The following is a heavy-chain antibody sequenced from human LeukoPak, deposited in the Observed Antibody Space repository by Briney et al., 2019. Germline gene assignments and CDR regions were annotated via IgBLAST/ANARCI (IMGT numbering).Heavy chain of an antibody. CDR3: ARDPRGVIYMDV. V-gene: IGHV1-69*06. CDR2: IIPIFGTA. J-gene: IGHJ6*03. CDR1: GGTFSSYA. D-gene: IGHD3-10*01. Sequence: SVKVSCKASGGTFSSYAISWVRQAPGQGLEWMGGIIPIFGTANYAQKFQGRVTITADKSTSTAYMELSSLRSEDTAVYYCARDPRGVIYMDVWGKGTTVTISS.